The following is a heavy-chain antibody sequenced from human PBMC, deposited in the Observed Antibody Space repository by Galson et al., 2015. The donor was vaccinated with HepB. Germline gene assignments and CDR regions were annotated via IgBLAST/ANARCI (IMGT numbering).Heavy chain of an antibody. D-gene: IGHD5-12*01. V-gene: IGHV3-53*01. CDR3: WGGAYVEDY. CDR2: IYSGGST. CDR1: GFTVSSNY. Sequence: SLRLSCAASGFTVSSNYMSWVRQAPGKGLECVSVIYSGGSTYYADSVKGRFTISRDNSKNTLYLQMNGLRAEDAAVYYCWGGAYVEDYWGQGTLVTVSS. J-gene: IGHJ4*02.